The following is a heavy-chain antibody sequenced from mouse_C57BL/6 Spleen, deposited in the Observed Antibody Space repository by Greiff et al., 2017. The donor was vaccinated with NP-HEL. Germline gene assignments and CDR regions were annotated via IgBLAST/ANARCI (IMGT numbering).Heavy chain of an antibody. D-gene: IGHD1-1*01. CDR1: GYSITSGYY. J-gene: IGHJ3*01. Sequence: EVKLQESGPGLVKPSQSLSLTCSVTGYSITSGYYWNWIRQFPGNKLEWMGYISYDGSNNYNPSLTNRISITRDTYKNQFFLNLNSVTTEDTATCYCARDYYGSSPFAYWGQGTLVTVSA. V-gene: IGHV3-6*01. CDR3: ARDYYGSSPFAY. CDR2: ISYDGSN.